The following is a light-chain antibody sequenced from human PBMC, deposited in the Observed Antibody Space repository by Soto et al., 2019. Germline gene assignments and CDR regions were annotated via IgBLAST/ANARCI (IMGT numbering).Light chain of an antibody. V-gene: IGKV3-15*01. CDR2: GAS. CDR1: QSVRSN. Sequence: EIVLTQSPGTLSVSPGERATLSCMASQSVRSNLAWYQQKPGQAPRLLLYGASSRATGIPARFSGSGSGTEFTLTISSLQSEDFAVYYCQQYNDWPLSFGGGTKVDIK. J-gene: IGKJ4*01. CDR3: QQYNDWPLS.